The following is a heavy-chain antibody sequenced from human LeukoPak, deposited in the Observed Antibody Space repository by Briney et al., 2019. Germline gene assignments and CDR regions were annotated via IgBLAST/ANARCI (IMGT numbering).Heavy chain of an antibody. D-gene: IGHD5-12*01. CDR1: GYTLTELS. V-gene: IGHV1-24*01. Sequence: ASVKVSCKVSGYTLTELSMHWVRQAPGKGLEWMGGFDPEDGETIYAQRFQGRVTMTEDTSTDTAYMELSSLRSEDTAVYYCATSVGWLRFNTGVRWGQGTLVTVSS. J-gene: IGHJ4*02. CDR3: ATSVGWLRFNTGVR. CDR2: FDPEDGET.